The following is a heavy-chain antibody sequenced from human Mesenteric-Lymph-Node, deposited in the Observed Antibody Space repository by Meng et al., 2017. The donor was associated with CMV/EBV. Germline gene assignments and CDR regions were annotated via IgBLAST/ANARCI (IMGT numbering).Heavy chain of an antibody. CDR3: ASSHAGYYYGMDV. CDR1: GYSISSGYY. CDR2: IYHSGST. V-gene: IGHV4-38-2*02. Sequence: SETLSLTCTVSGYSISSGYYWGWIRQPPGKGLEWIGSIYHSGSTYYNPSLKSRVTISVDTSKNQFSLKLSSVTAADTAVYYCASSHAGYYYGMDVWGRGTTITVSS. J-gene: IGHJ6*02.